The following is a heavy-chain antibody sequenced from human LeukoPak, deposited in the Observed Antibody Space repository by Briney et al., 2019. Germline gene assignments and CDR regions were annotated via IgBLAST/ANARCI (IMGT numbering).Heavy chain of an antibody. J-gene: IGHJ5*02. Sequence: GASVKVSCKASGGTFSSYAIIWVRQAPGQGLEWMGGIIPIFGTANYAQKFQGRVTITTDESTSTAYMELSSLRSEDTAVYYCARDLTVSTQGWFDPWGQGTLVTVSS. CDR3: ARDLTVSTQGWFDP. D-gene: IGHD4-17*01. CDR1: GGTFSSYA. CDR2: IIPIFGTA. V-gene: IGHV1-69*05.